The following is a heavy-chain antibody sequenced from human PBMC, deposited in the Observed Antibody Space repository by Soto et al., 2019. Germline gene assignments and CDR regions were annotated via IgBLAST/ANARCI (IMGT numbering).Heavy chain of an antibody. CDR2: ISLDGGRK. V-gene: IGHV3-43*01. Sequence: GGSLRLSCAASGFTFDDYTMHWVRQAPGKGLEWVALISLDGGRKYYADSVKGRFTVSRDNCKNTLYLQMNSLRAEDTAMYYCARDMYSSDYFVKWFEPWGQGTLVTVSS. D-gene: IGHD6-19*01. CDR3: ARDMYSSDYFVKWFEP. J-gene: IGHJ5*02. CDR1: GFTFDDYT.